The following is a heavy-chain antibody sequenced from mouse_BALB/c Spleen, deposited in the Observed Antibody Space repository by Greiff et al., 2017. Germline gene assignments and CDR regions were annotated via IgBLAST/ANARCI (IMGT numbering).Heavy chain of an antibody. CDR3: ARGLYDYDDGVYAMDY. CDR1: GYTFTSYY. Sequence: VQLQQSGPELVKPGASVRISCKASGYTFTSYYIHWVKQRPGQGLEWIGWIYPGNVNTKYNEKFKGKATLTADKSSSTAYMQLSSLTSEDSAVYFCARGLYDYDDGVYAMDYWGQGTSVTVSS. V-gene: IGHV1S56*01. J-gene: IGHJ4*01. D-gene: IGHD2-4*01. CDR2: IYPGNVNT.